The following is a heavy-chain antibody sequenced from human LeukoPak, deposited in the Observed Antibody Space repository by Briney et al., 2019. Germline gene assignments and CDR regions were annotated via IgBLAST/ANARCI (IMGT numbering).Heavy chain of an antibody. CDR1: GYTLTELS. J-gene: IGHJ3*02. Sequence: ASVKVSCKVSGYTLTELSMHWVRQAPGKGLEWMGGFDPEDGETIYAQKFQGRVTMTEDTSTDTAYMELSSLRSEDTAVYYCATGVYYYDSSGYYDAFDIWGQGTMVTVSS. CDR3: ATGVYYYDSSGYYDAFDI. D-gene: IGHD3-22*01. V-gene: IGHV1-24*01. CDR2: FDPEDGET.